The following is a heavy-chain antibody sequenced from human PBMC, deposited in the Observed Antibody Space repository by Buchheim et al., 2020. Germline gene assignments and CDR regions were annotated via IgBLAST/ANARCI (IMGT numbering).Heavy chain of an antibody. Sequence: QVQLQQWGAGLLKPSETLSLTCAVYGGSFSGYYWSWIRQPPGKGLEWIGEINHSGSTNYNPSLKSRVTISVDTSKNQFSLKLTSVTAADTAVYYCARSQGDSSTHYYYYYYYMDVWGKGTT. V-gene: IGHV4-34*01. CDR2: INHSGST. D-gene: IGHD6-13*01. CDR3: ARSQGDSSTHYYYYYYYMDV. CDR1: GGSFSGYY. J-gene: IGHJ6*03.